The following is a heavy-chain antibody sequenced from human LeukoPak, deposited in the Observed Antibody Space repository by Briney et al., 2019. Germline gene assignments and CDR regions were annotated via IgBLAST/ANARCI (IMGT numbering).Heavy chain of an antibody. CDR3: TTEGYDFWSGYYSAY. CDR2: IKSKTDGGTT. J-gene: IGHJ4*02. CDR1: GFTFSNAW. D-gene: IGHD3-3*01. Sequence: GGSLRLSCAASGFTFSNAWMSWVRQAPGKGLEWVGRIKSKTDGGTTDYAAPVKGRFTISRDDSKNTLYPQMNSLKTEDTAVYYCTTEGYDFWSGYYSAYWGQGTLVTVSS. V-gene: IGHV3-15*01.